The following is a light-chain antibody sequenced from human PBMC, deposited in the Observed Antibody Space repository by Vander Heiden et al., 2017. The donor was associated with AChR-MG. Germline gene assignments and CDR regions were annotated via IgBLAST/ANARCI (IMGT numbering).Light chain of an antibody. V-gene: IGLV1-51*01. CDR3: GTWDNSLNFGRV. Sequence: QSVLTPPPSVSAAPGQKVTISCPGTSSNIGPNLVSWYRQLPGTAPKIVIYDNIKRPSGIPDRFAGSKSGTSATLAITGLQTGDEADYYCGTWDNSLNFGRVFGGGTKLTVL. CDR2: DNI. CDR1: SSNIGPNL. J-gene: IGLJ3*02.